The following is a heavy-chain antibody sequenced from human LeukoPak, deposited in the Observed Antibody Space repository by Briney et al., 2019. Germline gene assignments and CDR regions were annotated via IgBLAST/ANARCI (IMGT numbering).Heavy chain of an antibody. CDR1: VFSFSGYW. V-gene: IGHV3-7*01. J-gene: IGHJ4*02. CDR3: ARWIGGFDF. D-gene: IGHD3-10*01. CDR2: INHNGTEK. Sequence: GGSLRLSCAASVFSFSGYWMNWVRQTPGKGLEWVANINHNGTEKYYLDSVEGRFTISRDNTKNSLFLQMNSLRAEDTAVYYCARWIGGFDFWGQGDLVTVSS.